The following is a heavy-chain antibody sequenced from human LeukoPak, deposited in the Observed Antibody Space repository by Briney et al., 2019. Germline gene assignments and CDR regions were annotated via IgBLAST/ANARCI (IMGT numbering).Heavy chain of an antibody. J-gene: IGHJ6*02. CDR1: GYTFTGYY. CDR2: INPNSGGT. V-gene: IGHV1-2*02. Sequence: GASVKVSCKASGYTFTGYYMHWVRQAPGQGLEWMGWINPNSGGTNYAQKFQGRVTMTRDTSISTAYMELSRLRSDDTAVYYCARERVATRPSYVMDVWGQGTTVTVSS. CDR3: ARERVATRPSYVMDV. D-gene: IGHD5-12*01.